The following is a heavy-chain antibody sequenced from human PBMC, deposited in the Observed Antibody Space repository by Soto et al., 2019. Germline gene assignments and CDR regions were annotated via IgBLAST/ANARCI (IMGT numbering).Heavy chain of an antibody. J-gene: IGHJ1*01. Sequence: PSETLSLTCTVSGGSISSGGYYWSWIRQHPGKGLEWIGYIYYSGSTYYNPSLKSRVTISVDTSKNQFSLKLSSVTAADTAVYYCARDHTFFVYLTGFSRDLFDFWGQGTSDTVSS. V-gene: IGHV4-31*03. CDR1: GGSISSGGYY. CDR3: ARDHTFFVYLTGFSRDLFDF. D-gene: IGHD3-10*02. CDR2: IYYSGST.